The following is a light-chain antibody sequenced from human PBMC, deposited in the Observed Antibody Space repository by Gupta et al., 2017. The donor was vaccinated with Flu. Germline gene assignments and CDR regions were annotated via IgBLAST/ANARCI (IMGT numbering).Light chain of an antibody. V-gene: IGKV1-39*01. CDR3: QQSNITPNI. Sequence: DIQMTQSPPSLSASVGDRVTITCRASQSVSNYLNWYQQKVGTPPKLLIYAASSLESGVSSRFSGSGSGTDFTLTINSLQPEDFATYYCQQSNITPNIFGQGTKLEIK. CDR1: QSVSNY. J-gene: IGKJ2*01. CDR2: AAS.